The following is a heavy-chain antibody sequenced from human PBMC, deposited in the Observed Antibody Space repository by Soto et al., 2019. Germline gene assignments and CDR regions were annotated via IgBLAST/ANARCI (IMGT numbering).Heavy chain of an antibody. CDR1: GFTLTNEN. CDR3: ARDPPLSMIVVVGVDDF. CDR2: ISSRSTFI. V-gene: IGHV3-21*06. Sequence: GGSLRLSCTVLGFTLTNENLNWVRQAPGKGLEWVSSISSRSTFINYADSVKGRFTISRDNDKGLVYLQMNSLRAEDTAVYYCARDPPLSMIVVVGVDDFWGQGTLVTVSS. D-gene: IGHD3-22*01. J-gene: IGHJ4*02.